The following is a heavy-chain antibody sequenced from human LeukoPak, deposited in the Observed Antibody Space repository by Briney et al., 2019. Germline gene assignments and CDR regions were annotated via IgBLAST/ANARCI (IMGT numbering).Heavy chain of an antibody. V-gene: IGHV3-33*01. Sequence: GGSLRLSCAASGFTFSSYGMHWVRQAPGKGLEWVAVIWYDGSNKYYEDSVKGRFTISRDNSKNTLYLQMNSLRAEDTAVYYCARGGSYREFDYWGQGTLVTVSS. D-gene: IGHD1-26*01. CDR3: ARGGSYREFDY. CDR1: GFTFSSYG. CDR2: IWYDGSNK. J-gene: IGHJ4*02.